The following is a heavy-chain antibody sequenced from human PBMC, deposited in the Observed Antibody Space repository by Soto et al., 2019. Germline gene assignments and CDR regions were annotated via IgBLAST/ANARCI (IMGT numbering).Heavy chain of an antibody. Sequence: ASVKVSCKASGYPFSSFDINWVRQAAGQGLEWMGWINPDTGDTAFAQRFQDRITMTRTTSISTAYMELSRLTSDDTAVYYCVRQPGGVATPGDDYWGQGTLVTVSS. D-gene: IGHD2-15*01. J-gene: IGHJ4*02. CDR1: GYPFSSFD. V-gene: IGHV1-8*01. CDR3: VRQPGGVATPGDDY. CDR2: INPDTGDT.